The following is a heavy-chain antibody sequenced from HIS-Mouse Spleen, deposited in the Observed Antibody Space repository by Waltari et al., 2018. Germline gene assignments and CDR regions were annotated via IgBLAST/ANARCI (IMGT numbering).Heavy chain of an antibody. CDR2: IYYSGST. CDR1: GGSISSSSYY. D-gene: IGHD6-13*01. V-gene: IGHV4-39*07. Sequence: GLVKLSETLSLTCTVSGGSISSSSYYWGWIRQPPGKGLEWIGSIYYSGSTYYNPSLKSRVTISVDTSKNQFSLKLSSVTAADTAVYYCAREIPYSSSWYDWYFDLWGRGTLVTVSS. CDR3: AREIPYSSSWYDWYFDL. J-gene: IGHJ2*01.